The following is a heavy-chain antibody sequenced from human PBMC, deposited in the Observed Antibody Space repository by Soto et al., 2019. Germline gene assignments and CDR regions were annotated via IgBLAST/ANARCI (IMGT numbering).Heavy chain of an antibody. CDR3: ASYVDTAMVRYNWFDP. Sequence: QVQLVQSGAAVKKPGSSVKVSCKASGGTFSSYAISWVRQAPGQGLEWMGGIIPIFGTANYAQKFQGRVTITADESTSTAYMELSSLRSEDTAVYYCASYVDTAMVRYNWFDPWGQGTLVTVSS. V-gene: IGHV1-69*12. D-gene: IGHD5-18*01. CDR2: IIPIFGTA. J-gene: IGHJ5*02. CDR1: GGTFSSYA.